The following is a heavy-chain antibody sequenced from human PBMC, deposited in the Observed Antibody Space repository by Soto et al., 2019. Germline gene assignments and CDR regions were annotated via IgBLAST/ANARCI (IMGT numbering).Heavy chain of an antibody. J-gene: IGHJ4*02. CDR1: GGTFSSYA. D-gene: IGHD5-18*01. CDR3: ARAGNVDTAMGVSYYFDY. V-gene: IGHV1-69*13. CDR2: IIPIFGTA. Sequence: GASVKVSCKASGGTFSSYAISWVRQAPGQGLEWMGGIIPIFGTANYAQKFQGRVTITADESTSTAYMELSSLRSEDTAVYYCARAGNVDTAMGVSYYFDYWGQGPLVTVSS.